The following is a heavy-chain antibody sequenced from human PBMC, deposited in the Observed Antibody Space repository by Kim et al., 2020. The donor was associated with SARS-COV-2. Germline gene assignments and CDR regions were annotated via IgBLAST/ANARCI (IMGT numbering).Heavy chain of an antibody. CDR2: IDPSDSYT. Sequence: GESLKISCKGSGYSFTSYWISWVRQMPGKGLEWMGRIDPSDSYTNYSPSFQGHVTISADKSISTAYLQWSSLKASDTAMYYCARLSGYDFWSGYYYYGMDVWGQGTTVTVSS. J-gene: IGHJ6*02. CDR1: GYSFTSYW. CDR3: ARLSGYDFWSGYYYYGMDV. D-gene: IGHD3-3*01. V-gene: IGHV5-10-1*01.